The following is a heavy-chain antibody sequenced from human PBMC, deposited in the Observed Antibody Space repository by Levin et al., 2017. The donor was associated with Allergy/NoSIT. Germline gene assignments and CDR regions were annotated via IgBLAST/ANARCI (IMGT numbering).Heavy chain of an antibody. CDR1: GFTFSSYG. Sequence: PGGSLRLSCAASGFTFSSYGMHWVRQAPGKGLEWVAVISYDGSNKYYADSVKGRFTISRDNSKNTLYLQMNSLRAEDTAVYYCAKDPTGTTLSDIWGQGTMVTVSS. D-gene: IGHD1-7*01. V-gene: IGHV3-30*18. J-gene: IGHJ3*02. CDR3: AKDPTGTTLSDI. CDR2: ISYDGSNK.